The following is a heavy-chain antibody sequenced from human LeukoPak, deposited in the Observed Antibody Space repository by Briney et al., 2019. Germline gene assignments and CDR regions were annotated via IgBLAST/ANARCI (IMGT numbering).Heavy chain of an antibody. CDR3: VQRTKVTSVDD. Sequence: SGPTLLKPIQTLTVTFTFPWFSLSTDPDVVGWVRQPPEKAPEWLTYIYGNNDHRYSPSLKNRPPITKPTSKKQVVITMTELASVDTGAYYCVQRTKVTSVDDWGRGALVTVSS. CDR1: WFSLSTDPDV. CDR2: IYGNNDH. D-gene: IGHD2-21*02. V-gene: IGHV2-5*04. J-gene: IGHJ4*02.